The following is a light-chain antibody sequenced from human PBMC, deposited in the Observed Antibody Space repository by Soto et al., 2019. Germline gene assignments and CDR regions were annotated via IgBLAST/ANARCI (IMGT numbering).Light chain of an antibody. CDR3: QQYMRHS. CDR2: HAS. CDR1: QSISSY. Sequence: QRTRWLSSDCACVGEGESVNFRASQSISSYLNWYQQKPGTAPKLLIYHASTLESGVPSRFSGSGSGTEFTLTISSLRPDDFATYDCQQYMRHSFGQGTKVDIK. V-gene: IGKV1-5*01. J-gene: IGKJ1*01.